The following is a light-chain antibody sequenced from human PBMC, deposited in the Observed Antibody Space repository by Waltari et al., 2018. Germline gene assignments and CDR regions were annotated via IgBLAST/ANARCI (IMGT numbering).Light chain of an antibody. J-gene: IGLJ2*01. CDR3: AGWDDSLTGVV. Sequence: QSVLTQPPSLSGTPGQRVTISCSGSSSNIGTTYVFWYQQFPGRAPKLLIYLDDHRPSGVPDRFSASQSGSSASLTISGLRPEDEADYHCAGWDDSLTGVVFGGGTKLTV. CDR2: LDD. CDR1: SSNIGTTY. V-gene: IGLV1-47*01.